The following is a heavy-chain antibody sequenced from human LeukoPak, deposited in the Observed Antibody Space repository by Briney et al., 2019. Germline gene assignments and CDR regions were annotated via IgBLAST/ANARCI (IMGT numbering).Heavy chain of an antibody. CDR2: IYHSGST. CDR1: GYSISSGYY. Sequence: SQTLSLTCAVSGYSISSGYYWGWIRQPPGKGLEWIGSIYHSGSTYYNPSLKSRVTISVDTSKNQFSLKLSSVTAADTAVYYCARQVLSIAAAGRIDYWGQGTLVTVSS. CDR3: ARQVLSIAAAGRIDY. D-gene: IGHD6-13*01. V-gene: IGHV4-38-2*01. J-gene: IGHJ4*02.